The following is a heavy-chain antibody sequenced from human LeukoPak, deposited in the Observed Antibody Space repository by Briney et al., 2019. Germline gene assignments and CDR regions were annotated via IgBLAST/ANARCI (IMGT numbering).Heavy chain of an antibody. CDR1: EYSFATYW. CDR3: ASEYCSGGNCYFDY. D-gene: IGHD2-15*01. J-gene: IGHJ4*02. CDR2: IFPGDSDT. Sequence: GESLKISCKGSEYSFATYWIGWVRQMPGQGLEWMGIIFPGDSDTRYSPCFQGQVTISADKSISTAYLQWSSLKASDTAIYYCASEYCSGGNCYFDYWGQGTLVTVSS. V-gene: IGHV5-51*01.